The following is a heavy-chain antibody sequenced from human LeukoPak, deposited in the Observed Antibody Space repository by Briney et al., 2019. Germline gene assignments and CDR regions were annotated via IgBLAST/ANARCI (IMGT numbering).Heavy chain of an antibody. CDR3: ARGRLPPRYSYGRTKYFDL. Sequence: PSETLSLTCAVYGGSFSGYYWSWIRQPPGKGLEWIGEINHSGSTNYNPSLKSRVTISVDTSKNQFSLKLSSVTAADTAVYYCARGRLPPRYSYGRTKYFDLWGRGTLVTVSS. CDR2: INHSGST. D-gene: IGHD5-18*01. CDR1: GGSFSGYY. V-gene: IGHV4-34*01. J-gene: IGHJ2*01.